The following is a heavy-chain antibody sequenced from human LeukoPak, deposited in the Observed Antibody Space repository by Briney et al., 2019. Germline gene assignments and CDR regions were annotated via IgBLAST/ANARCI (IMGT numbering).Heavy chain of an antibody. D-gene: IGHD3-9*01. CDR1: GYTFTSYA. V-gene: IGHV1-2*02. Sequence: GASVKVSCKASGYTFTSYAMNWVQQAPGQGLEWMGWINPNSGGTNYAHKYQGRVTMTGDTSISTVYMELSGLRSDDTAIFFCARDLPYYDISTDSYATWAAAGDFDSWGQGTLVTVSS. CDR2: INPNSGGT. J-gene: IGHJ4*02. CDR3: ARDLPYYDISTDSYATWAAAGDFDS.